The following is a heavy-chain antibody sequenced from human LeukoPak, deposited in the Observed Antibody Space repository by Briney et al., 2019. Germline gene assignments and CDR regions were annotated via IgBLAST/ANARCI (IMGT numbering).Heavy chain of an antibody. CDR2: IIPIFGTA. CDR3: ASPYRSGSYDY. D-gene: IGHD3-10*01. CDR1: GGTFSSYA. J-gene: IGHJ4*02. V-gene: IGHV1-69*06. Sequence: ASVKVSCKASGGTFSSYAISWVRQAPGQGLEWVGGIIPIFGTANYAQKFQGRVTITADKSTSTAYMELSSLRSEDTAVYYCASPYRSGSYDYWGQGTLVTVSS.